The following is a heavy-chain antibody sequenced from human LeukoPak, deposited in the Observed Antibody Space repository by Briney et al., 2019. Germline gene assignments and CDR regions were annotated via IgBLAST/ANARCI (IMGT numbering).Heavy chain of an antibody. Sequence: ASVKVSCKASGYTFTSYGISWVRQAPGQGLEWMGWISAYNGNTNYAQELQGRVTMTTDTSTSTAYMELRSLRSDDTAVYYCARWTTYYYGSGSYDYYYYYMDAWGKGTTVTISS. D-gene: IGHD3-10*01. CDR1: GYTFTSYG. CDR2: ISAYNGNT. J-gene: IGHJ6*03. V-gene: IGHV1-18*01. CDR3: ARWTTYYYGSGSYDYYYYYMDA.